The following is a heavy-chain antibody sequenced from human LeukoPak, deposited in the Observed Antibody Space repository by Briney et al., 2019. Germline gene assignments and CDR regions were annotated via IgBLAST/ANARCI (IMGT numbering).Heavy chain of an antibody. V-gene: IGHV3-23*01. CDR2: ISGSGGST. D-gene: IGHD2-15*01. CDR1: GFTFSSYA. Sequence: GGSLRLSCAASGFTFSSYAMSWVRQAPGKGLEWVSAISGSGGSTYYADSVKGRFTISRDNSKNTLYLQMNSLRAEDTAVYYCAKDRRVSGGSCCYYFDYWGQGTLVTVSS. CDR3: AKDRRVSGGSCCYYFDY. J-gene: IGHJ4*02.